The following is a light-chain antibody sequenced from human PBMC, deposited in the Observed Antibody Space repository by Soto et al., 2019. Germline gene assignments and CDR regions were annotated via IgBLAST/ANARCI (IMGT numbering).Light chain of an antibody. J-gene: IGKJ1*01. Sequence: TQSPATLSVSPGERATLSCRASQTIYSNVAWYQQRPGQAPRLLIYGASNRATGIPDRFSGSGSGTDFTLTISRLEPEDFAVYYCQQYGSSGTFGQVTKVDIK. CDR1: QTIYSN. CDR3: QQYGSSGT. V-gene: IGKV3-20*01. CDR2: GAS.